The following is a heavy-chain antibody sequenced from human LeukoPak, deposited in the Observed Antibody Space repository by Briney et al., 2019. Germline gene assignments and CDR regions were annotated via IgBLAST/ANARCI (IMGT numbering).Heavy chain of an antibody. D-gene: IGHD3-22*01. V-gene: IGHV3-48*03. Sequence: GGSLRLSCAASGFTFSSYEMNWVRQAPGKGLEWVSYISSSGSTIYYADSVKGRFTISRDNAQNSLCLQMNSLRAEDTAVYYCAREVMYYYDSSDGGDAFDIWGQGTMVTVSS. CDR1: GFTFSSYE. J-gene: IGHJ3*02. CDR3: AREVMYYYDSSDGGDAFDI. CDR2: ISSSGSTI.